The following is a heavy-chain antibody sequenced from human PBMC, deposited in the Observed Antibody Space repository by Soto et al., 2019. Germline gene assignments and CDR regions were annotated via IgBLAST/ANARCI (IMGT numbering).Heavy chain of an antibody. CDR2: ISPMFGAA. V-gene: IGHV1-69*19. D-gene: IGHD3-10*01. Sequence: QVQLVQSGAEMKKPGSSVKVSCQSSGGTFNTYAMNWVRQAPGQGPEWMGDISPMFGAANYAPKFQGRVTITADESTGTSYMQLSSLTSEDTALYFCARELRVHTPAFVYWGQGTPVTVSS. CDR1: GGTFNTYA. CDR3: ARELRVHTPAFVY. J-gene: IGHJ4*02.